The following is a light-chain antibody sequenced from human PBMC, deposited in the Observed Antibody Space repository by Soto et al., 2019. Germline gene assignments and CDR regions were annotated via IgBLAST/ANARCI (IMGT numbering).Light chain of an antibody. CDR3: QQLDSYPRT. CDR1: QSVSSN. CDR2: GAS. V-gene: IGKV3-15*01. J-gene: IGKJ1*01. Sequence: EIVMTQSPATLSVSPGERATLSCRASQSVSSNLAWYQQKPGQAPRLLIYGASTRATGGPARFSGSGSGTDFTLTISSLQPEDFATYYCQQLDSYPRTFGQGTKVDIK.